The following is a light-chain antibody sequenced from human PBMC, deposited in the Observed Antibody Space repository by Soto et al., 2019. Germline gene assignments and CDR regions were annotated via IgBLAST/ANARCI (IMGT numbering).Light chain of an antibody. CDR2: DTS. V-gene: IGKV1-39*01. CDR1: QSITMY. CDR3: HSRA. Sequence: DIQMTQSPSSLSAYVADRVTITCRASQSITMYLNWYRQKSGQVPELLIYDTSTLVSGVPSRFSGSGSEKEFTLTISRLQPDDFATYFCHSRAFGQGTRLEIK. J-gene: IGKJ5*01.